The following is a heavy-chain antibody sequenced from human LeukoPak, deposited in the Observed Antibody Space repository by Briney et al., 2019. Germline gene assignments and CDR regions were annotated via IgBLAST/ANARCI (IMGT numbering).Heavy chain of an antibody. Sequence: GGSLRLSCAASGFTFSSYAMSWVRQAPGKGLEWVSAISGSGGSTYYADSVKGRFTISRDNSKNTLYLQMNSLRAEDTAVYYCAKDQGLLSDSGWEGFDYWGQGTLVTVSS. CDR1: GFTFSSYA. D-gene: IGHD6-19*01. J-gene: IGHJ4*02. CDR2: ISGSGGST. CDR3: AKDQGLLSDSGWEGFDY. V-gene: IGHV3-23*01.